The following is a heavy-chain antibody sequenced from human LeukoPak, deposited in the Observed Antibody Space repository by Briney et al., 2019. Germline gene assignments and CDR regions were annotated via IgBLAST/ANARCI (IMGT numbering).Heavy chain of an antibody. CDR2: IFYNGGP. V-gene: IGHV4-39*07. Sequence: SETLSLTCTASGGSITNTNYYWAWVRQPPGKGLEWLGNIFYNGGPYFNPSLKSRVAISVDTSENHFSLRLNSVTAADTAVYYCATYSGTYSAFDIWGPGTLVTVSS. J-gene: IGHJ3*02. D-gene: IGHD1-26*01. CDR3: ATYSGTYSAFDI. CDR1: GGSITNTNYY.